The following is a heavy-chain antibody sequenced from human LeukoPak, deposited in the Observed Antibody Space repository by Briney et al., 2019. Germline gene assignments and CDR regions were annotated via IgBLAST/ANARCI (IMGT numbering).Heavy chain of an antibody. D-gene: IGHD2/OR15-2a*01. Sequence: ASVKVSCKASGYTFTSYDINWVRQATGQGLEWMGWMNPNSGNTGYAQKFQGRVTMTRNTSISTAYMELSSLRSEDTAVYYCARALSRRLAPGYWGQGTLVTVSS. CDR3: ARALSRRLAPGY. CDR2: MNPNSGNT. J-gene: IGHJ4*02. V-gene: IGHV1-8*01. CDR1: GYTFTSYD.